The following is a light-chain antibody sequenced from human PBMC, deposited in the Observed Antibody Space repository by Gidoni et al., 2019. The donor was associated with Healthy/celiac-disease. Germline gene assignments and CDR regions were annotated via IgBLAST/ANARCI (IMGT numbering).Light chain of an antibody. J-gene: IGKJ1*01. Sequence: VADRVTITCRASPGIRNDLGWYKQKPGKAPKLLIYAASSLQSGVPSRFSGSGPGTEFTLTISSLQPEDFATYDCLQDYNYPRTFGQGTKVEIK. V-gene: IGKV1-6*01. CDR2: AAS. CDR1: PGIRND. CDR3: LQDYNYPRT.